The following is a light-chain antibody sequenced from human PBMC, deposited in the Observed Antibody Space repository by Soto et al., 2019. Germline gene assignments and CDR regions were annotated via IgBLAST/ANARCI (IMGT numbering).Light chain of an antibody. V-gene: IGLV1-44*01. CDR3: AAWDDSLNGVV. Sequence: QSLLTQPPSASGTPGQRVTISCSGSSSNIGSDAVNWYQRFPGTAPKLLIYSNNERPSGVPARFSGSKSGTSASLAISGLQSEDEADYYCAAWDDSLNGVVFGGGTKLTVL. CDR2: SNN. CDR1: SSNIGSDA. J-gene: IGLJ2*01.